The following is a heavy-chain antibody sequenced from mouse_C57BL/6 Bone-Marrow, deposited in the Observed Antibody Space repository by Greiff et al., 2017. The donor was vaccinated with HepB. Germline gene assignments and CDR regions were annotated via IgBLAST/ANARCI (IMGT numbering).Heavy chain of an antibody. Sequence: VQLQQSGAELVRPGASVKLSCTASGFNIKDDYMHWVKQRPEQGLEWIGWIDPENGDTEYASKFQGKATITADTSSNTAYLQLSSLTSEDTAVYYCTTIGGDYPSYYWGQGTLVTVSA. J-gene: IGHJ3*01. D-gene: IGHD2-13*01. CDR1: GFNIKDDY. CDR2: IDPENGDT. V-gene: IGHV14-4*01. CDR3: TTIGGDYPSYY.